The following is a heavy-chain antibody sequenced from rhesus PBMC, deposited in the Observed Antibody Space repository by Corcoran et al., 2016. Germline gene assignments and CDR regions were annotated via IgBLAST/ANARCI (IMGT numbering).Heavy chain of an antibody. CDR2: IRSGGST. CDR3: ARLRSGSSPDY. Sequence: QVQLQQWGEGLVKPSETLSLTCAVYGGSISSNYWSWIRQPPGKGLEWIGRIRSGGSTNYNPSLKSRVTISTDTSKNQFSLKLSSVTAADTAVYYCARLRSGSSPDYWGQGVLVTVSS. D-gene: IGHD6-25*01. J-gene: IGHJ4*01. V-gene: IGHV4-160*01. CDR1: GGSISSNY.